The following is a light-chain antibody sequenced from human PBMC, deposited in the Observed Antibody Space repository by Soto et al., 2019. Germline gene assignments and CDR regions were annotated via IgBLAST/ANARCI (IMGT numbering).Light chain of an antibody. CDR2: AAS. CDR1: QDINNY. CDR3: QQLKSYPIP. J-gene: IGKJ3*01. Sequence: DIQLTQSPSFLSASVGDRVTITCRASQDINNYLGWYQQKPGKAPILLIYAASTLQSGVPSRFSGSGSGTEFTLTISRLQPEDSAAYYCQQLKSYPIPFGPGTKV. V-gene: IGKV1-9*01.